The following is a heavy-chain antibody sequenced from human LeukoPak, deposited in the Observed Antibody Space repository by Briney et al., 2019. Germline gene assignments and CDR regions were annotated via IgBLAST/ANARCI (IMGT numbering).Heavy chain of an antibody. Sequence: AGGSLRLPCEASGFLFRSNGMHWVRQAPGKGLEWVAFVRSDGNVTKYLDSIEGRFTISRDNSKNILYLQLSDVRPDDSAVYFCAKDHGFWSGFLFWGQGTLVTVSS. CDR3: AKDHGFWSGFLF. CDR1: GFLFRSNG. CDR2: VRSDGNVT. J-gene: IGHJ4*02. D-gene: IGHD3-3*01. V-gene: IGHV3-30*02.